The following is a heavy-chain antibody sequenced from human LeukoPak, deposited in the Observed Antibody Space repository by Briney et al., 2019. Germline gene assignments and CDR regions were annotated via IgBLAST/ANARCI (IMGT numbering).Heavy chain of an antibody. CDR1: GYSFTSYW. J-gene: IGHJ6*03. CDR3: ARHESDFSPGYYYYYMDV. Sequence: GESLKISCKGSGYSFTSYWIGWVRQMPGKGLEWMGIIYPGDSDTRYSPSFQGQVTISADKSINTAYLQWSSLKASDTAMYYCARHESDFSPGYYYYYMDVWGKGTTVTVSS. CDR2: IYPGDSDT. D-gene: IGHD3-3*01. V-gene: IGHV5-51*01.